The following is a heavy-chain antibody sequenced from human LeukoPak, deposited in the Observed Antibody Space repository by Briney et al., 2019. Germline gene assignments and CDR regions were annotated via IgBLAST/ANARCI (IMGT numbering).Heavy chain of an antibody. J-gene: IGHJ4*02. CDR1: GGSFSGYY. CDR3: ASRAYCGGDCYHDY. D-gene: IGHD2-21*02. V-gene: IGHV4-59*01. CDR2: IYYSGST. Sequence: SETLSLTCAVYGGSFSGYYWSWIRQPPGKGLEWIGYIYYSGSTNYNPSLKSRVTISVDTSKNQFSLKLSSVTAADTAVYYCASRAYCGGDCYHDYWGQGTLVTVSS.